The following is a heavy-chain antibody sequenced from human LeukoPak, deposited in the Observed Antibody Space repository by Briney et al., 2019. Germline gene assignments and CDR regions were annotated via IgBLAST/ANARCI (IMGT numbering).Heavy chain of an antibody. CDR1: GFTFSSST. J-gene: IGHJ3*02. D-gene: IGHD3-22*01. V-gene: IGHV1-58*02. CDR2: IVVGSGNT. CDR3: AADGPADLFDGSEDPPRDAFEI. Sequence: SVKVSCKASGFTFSSSTMQWVRQARGQRLEWIGWIVVGSGNTNYAQKFQERVTISRDMSTSIAYMELSSLTSEDTAVFYCAADGPADLFDGSEDPPRDAFEIWGQGTMVTVSS.